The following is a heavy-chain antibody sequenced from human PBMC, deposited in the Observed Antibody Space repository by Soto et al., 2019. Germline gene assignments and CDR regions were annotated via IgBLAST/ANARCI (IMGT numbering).Heavy chain of an antibody. CDR3: ARSRRLADAFDI. J-gene: IGHJ3*02. V-gene: IGHV1-3*01. D-gene: IGHD6-25*01. CDR1: GYTFTSYA. Sequence: GASVKVSCKASGYTFTSYAMHWVRQAPGQRLEWMGWINAGNGNTKYSQKFQGRVTITRDTSASTAYMELSSLRSEDTAVYYCARSRRLADAFDIWGQGTMVTVSS. CDR2: INAGNGNT.